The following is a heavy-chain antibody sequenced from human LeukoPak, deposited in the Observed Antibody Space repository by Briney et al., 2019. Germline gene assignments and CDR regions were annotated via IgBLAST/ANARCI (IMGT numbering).Heavy chain of an antibody. J-gene: IGHJ4*02. D-gene: IGHD2-2*01. Sequence: SETLSLTCAVYGGSFSGYYWSWIRQPPGKGLEWIGEINHSGSTNYNPSLKSRVTISVDTSKNQLSLKLSSVTAADTAVYYCARVYCSSTSCHGEFDYWGQGTLVTVSS. CDR1: GGSFSGYY. V-gene: IGHV4-34*01. CDR3: ARVYCSSTSCHGEFDY. CDR2: INHSGST.